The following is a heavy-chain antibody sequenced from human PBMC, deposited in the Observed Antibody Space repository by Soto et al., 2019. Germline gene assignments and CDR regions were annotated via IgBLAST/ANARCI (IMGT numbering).Heavy chain of an antibody. J-gene: IGHJ6*01. V-gene: IGHV1-69*01. CDR2: IMPTVDSA. CDR3: AVAAVREIMAQESSGMAV. Sequence: QGQLVQSGAEVKTPGSSVKVSCKASGGTLSDYAISWVRQAPGQGLEWRGGIMPTVDSANYAQNFQGRLTISADESTSTANLELSSMSSDDTAVYYCAVAAVREIMAQESSGMAVW. CDR1: GGTLSDYA. D-gene: IGHD3-10*01.